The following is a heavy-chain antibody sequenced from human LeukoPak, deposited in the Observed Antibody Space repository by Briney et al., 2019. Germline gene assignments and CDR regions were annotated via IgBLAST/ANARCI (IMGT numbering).Heavy chain of an antibody. D-gene: IGHD6-19*01. J-gene: IGHJ4*02. CDR2: IKQDGSEK. V-gene: IGHV3-7*01. CDR1: GFTFSSYS. Sequence: PGGSLRLSCAASGFTFSSYSMNWVRQAPGKGLEWVANIKQDGSEKYYVDSVKGRFTISRDNAKNSLYLQMNSLRAEDTAVYYCAIDSSGYDWGQGTLVTVSS. CDR3: AIDSSGYD.